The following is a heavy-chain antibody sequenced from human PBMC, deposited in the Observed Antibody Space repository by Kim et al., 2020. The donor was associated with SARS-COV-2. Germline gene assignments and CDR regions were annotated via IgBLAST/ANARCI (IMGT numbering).Heavy chain of an antibody. V-gene: IGHV7-4-1*02. CDR2: INTITGNP. D-gene: IGHD5-18*01. CDR1: GYTFTSYA. J-gene: IGHJ5*02. Sequence: ASVKVSCKASGYTFTSYAMNWVRQAPGQGLEWMGWINTITGNPTYAQGFTGRVVFSWDTSVSTAYLQISSLKAEDTAVYYCAREKDSYGVNWFDPWGQGTPVTVSS. CDR3: AREKDSYGVNWFDP.